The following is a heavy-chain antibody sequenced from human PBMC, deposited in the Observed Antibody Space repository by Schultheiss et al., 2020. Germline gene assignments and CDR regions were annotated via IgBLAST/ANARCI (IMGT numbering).Heavy chain of an antibody. CDR2: IYYSGST. V-gene: IGHV4-59*01. CDR3: ARDRGTKLLWFGEPNHDAFDI. CDR1: GFTFSNAW. D-gene: IGHD3-10*01. Sequence: GSLRLSCAASGFTFSNAWMSWVRQAPGKGLEWIGYIYYSGSTYYNPSLKSRVTISVDTSKNQFSLKLSSLTAADTAVYYCARDRGTKLLWFGEPNHDAFDIWGQGTMVTVSS. J-gene: IGHJ3*02.